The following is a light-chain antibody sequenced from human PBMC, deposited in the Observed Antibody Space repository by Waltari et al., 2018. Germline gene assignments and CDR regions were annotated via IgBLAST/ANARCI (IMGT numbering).Light chain of an antibody. CDR2: EAT. CDR1: QDIDDE. V-gene: IGKV5-2*01. Sequence: ETTLTQSPAFMSATPRDKVNISCRASQDIDDEMNWYQQKPGEGAIFSIQEATTLVPGIPPRFSGSGYGTDFTLTINNIQSEDVASYFCLEHDNFPTHTFGQGTKLEIK. CDR3: LEHDNFPTHT. J-gene: IGKJ2*01.